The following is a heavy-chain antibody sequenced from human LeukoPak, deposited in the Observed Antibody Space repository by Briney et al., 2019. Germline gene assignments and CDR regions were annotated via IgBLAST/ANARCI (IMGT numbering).Heavy chain of an antibody. CDR3: ARKYPDHWFDP. CDR2: IFYTGST. CDR1: GGSISSGNYY. J-gene: IGHJ5*02. V-gene: IGHV4-30-4*01. Sequence: SETLSLTCTVSGGSISSGNYYWSWIRQPPGKGLEWIGYIFYTGSTNYSPSLKSRVSISVDTFKNQFSLKLSSVTTADTAVYYCARKYPDHWFDPWGQGTLVTVSS. D-gene: IGHD6-6*01.